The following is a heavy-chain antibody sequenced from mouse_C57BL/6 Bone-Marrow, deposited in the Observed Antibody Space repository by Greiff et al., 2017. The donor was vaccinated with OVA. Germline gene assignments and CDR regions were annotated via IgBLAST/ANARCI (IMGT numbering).Heavy chain of an antibody. V-gene: IGHV1-50*01. CDR2: IDPSDSYT. J-gene: IGHJ1*03. Sequence: QVQLQQPGAELVKPGASVKLSCKASGYTFTSYWMQWVKQRPGQGLEWIGEIDPSDSYTNYNQKFKGKATLTVDTSSSTAYMQLSSLTSEDSAVYYCARDGYGSSYWYFDGWGTGTTVTVSS. CDR1: GYTFTSYW. D-gene: IGHD1-1*01. CDR3: ARDGYGSSYWYFDG.